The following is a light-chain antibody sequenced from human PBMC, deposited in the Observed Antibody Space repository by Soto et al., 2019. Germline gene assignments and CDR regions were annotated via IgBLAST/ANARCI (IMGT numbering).Light chain of an antibody. J-gene: IGKJ5*01. CDR2: WAS. CDR3: QQYYSSVVT. CDR1: QSILSSSNNKNS. Sequence: DIVMTQSPDSLAVSLGGRATINCKSSQSILSSSNNKNSLAWFQQQPGQPPKLLIYWASTRESGVPDRFSGSGSGTDFTLTISSLQAEDVAVYYCQQYYSSVVTFGQGTRLEIK. V-gene: IGKV4-1*01.